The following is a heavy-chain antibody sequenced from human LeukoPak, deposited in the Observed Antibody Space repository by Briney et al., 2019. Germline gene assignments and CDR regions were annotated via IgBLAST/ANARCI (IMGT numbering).Heavy chain of an antibody. CDR1: GFTFSNHA. V-gene: IGHV3-23*01. CDR3: ARRVGGTPDY. J-gene: IGHJ4*02. D-gene: IGHD1-26*01. CDR2: IGGDGRGT. Sequence: PGGSLRLSCTASGFTFSNHAMTWVRQAPGKGLEWVSAIGGDGRGTDYADSVKGRFIISRDNSKNTLYLEMNSLRADDTARYYCARRVGGTPDYWGPGTLVTVSS.